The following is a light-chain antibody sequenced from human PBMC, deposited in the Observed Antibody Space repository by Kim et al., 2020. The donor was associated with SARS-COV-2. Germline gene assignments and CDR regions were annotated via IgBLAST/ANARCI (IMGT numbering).Light chain of an antibody. Sequence: ASVGDRVTMTCRTSQGIDSALAWYQQKPATGPKLLIFDASSLRSGVPSRFSGSGSGTDFTLTISRLQPEDFATYYCQQLTDFPFTFGGGTKVDIK. J-gene: IGKJ4*01. CDR3: QQLTDFPFT. V-gene: IGKV1D-13*01. CDR2: DAS. CDR1: QGIDSA.